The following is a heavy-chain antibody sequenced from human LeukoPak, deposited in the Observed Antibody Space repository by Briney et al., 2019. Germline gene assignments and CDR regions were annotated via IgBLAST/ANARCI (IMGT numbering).Heavy chain of an antibody. CDR2: IRSKANSYAT. CDR1: GFTFSGSA. Sequence: GGSLRLSCAASGFTFSGSAMHWVRQASGKGLEWVGRIRSKANSYATAYAASVKGRFTISRDDSKNTAYLQMNSLKTEDTAVYYCTRQEYYYGSGSYWSGAFDIWGQGQWSPSLQ. CDR3: TRQEYYYGSGSYWSGAFDI. V-gene: IGHV3-73*01. D-gene: IGHD3-10*01. J-gene: IGHJ3*02.